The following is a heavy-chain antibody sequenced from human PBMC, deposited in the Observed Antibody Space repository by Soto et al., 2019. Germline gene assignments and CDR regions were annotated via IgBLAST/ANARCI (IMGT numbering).Heavy chain of an antibody. CDR1: GGSISSGPYS. CDR2: IYYSGKT. J-gene: IGHJ5*02. CDR3: ARGCSSASCYTGFDP. Sequence: NPWETLTLTCTDSGGSISSGPYSWTWIRQPPGKGLEWLGYIYYSGKTDYNPSLRSRVSISVVRSNNQFSLILTSVTAADSAVYFCARGCSSASCYTGFDPWGQGTLVTVS. V-gene: IGHV4-30-2*01. D-gene: IGHD2-2*02.